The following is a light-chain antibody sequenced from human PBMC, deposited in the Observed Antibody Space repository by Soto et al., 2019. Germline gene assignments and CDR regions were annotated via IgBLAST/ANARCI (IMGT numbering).Light chain of an antibody. CDR3: TSYTSSITYV. V-gene: IGLV2-14*03. CDR2: DVT. CDR1: SSDVGGYNF. Sequence: QSALTQPASVSGSPGQSITISCTGTSSDVGGYNFVSWYQHHPGKAPNLIIYDVTNRPSGISNRFSGSKSGNTASLTISGLQAEDEADYYCTSYTSSITYVFGTGTKLTVL. J-gene: IGLJ1*01.